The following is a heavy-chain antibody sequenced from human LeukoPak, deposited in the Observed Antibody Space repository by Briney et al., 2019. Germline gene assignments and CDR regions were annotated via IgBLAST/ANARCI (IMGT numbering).Heavy chain of an antibody. D-gene: IGHD3-10*01. CDR2: ISSSGSTI. CDR1: GFTFSSYW. CDR3: ARDSHYCSGSYYNGYYYGMDV. V-gene: IGHV3-48*04. Sequence: GGSLRLSCAASGFTFSSYWMSWVRQAPGKGLEWVAYISSSGSTIYYADSVKGRFTISRDNAKNSLYLKMNSLRAEDTAVYHCARDSHYCSGSYYNGYYYGMDVWGQGTTVTVSS. J-gene: IGHJ6*02.